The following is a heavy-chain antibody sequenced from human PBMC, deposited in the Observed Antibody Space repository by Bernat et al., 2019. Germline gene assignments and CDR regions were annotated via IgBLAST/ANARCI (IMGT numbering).Heavy chain of an antibody. CDR1: GGSFSGYY. V-gene: IGHV4-34*01. CDR3: ARGRSRGWYFDY. D-gene: IGHD3-10*01. J-gene: IGHJ4*02. CDR2: INHSGST. Sequence: QVQLQQWGAGLLKPSETLSLTCAVYGGSFSGYYWSWIRQPPGKGLEWIGEINHSGSTNYNPSLKSRVTISVDTSKNQFSLKLSSVTAADTAVYYCARGRSRGWYFDYWGQGTLVTVSS.